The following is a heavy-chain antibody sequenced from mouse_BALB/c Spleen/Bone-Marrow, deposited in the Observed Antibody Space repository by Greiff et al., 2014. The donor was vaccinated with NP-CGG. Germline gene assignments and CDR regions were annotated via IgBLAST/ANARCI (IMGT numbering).Heavy chain of an antibody. Sequence: DVMLVESGGGIVQPGGSPKLSCVISGFSFSDYYMCWVRQTPEKRLEWVAYISDSGGSTYYPDTVKGRFTISRDNAKNTLYLQMSRLKSEDTAMYYCARLGDYSYFDYWGQGTTLTVSS. CDR1: GFSFSDYY. J-gene: IGHJ2*01. V-gene: IGHV5-12*02. CDR2: ISDSGGST. CDR3: ARLGDYSYFDY. D-gene: IGHD1-1*01.